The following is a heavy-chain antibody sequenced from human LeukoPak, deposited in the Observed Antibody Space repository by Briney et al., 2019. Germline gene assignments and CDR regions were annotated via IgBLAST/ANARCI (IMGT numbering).Heavy chain of an antibody. V-gene: IGHV3-73*01. CDR3: VRQGCSGGSCSYADC. Sequence: GGSLRLSCAASGFTFSASDMHWVRQASGKGLEWIGRIRGKVNNYATAYAASVKGRFTVSRGDSQKKAYLHLNSLKTEDTAVYYCVRQGCSGGSCSYADCWGQGTLVIVSS. J-gene: IGHJ4*02. CDR1: GFTFSASD. D-gene: IGHD2-15*01. CDR2: IRGKVNNYAT.